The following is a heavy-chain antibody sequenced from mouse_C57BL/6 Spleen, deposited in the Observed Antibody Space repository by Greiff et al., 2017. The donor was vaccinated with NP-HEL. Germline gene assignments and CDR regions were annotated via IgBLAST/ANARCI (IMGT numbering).Heavy chain of an antibody. V-gene: IGHV1-59*01. CDR1: GYTFTSYW. J-gene: IGHJ2*01. CDR2: IDPSDSYT. D-gene: IGHD3-2*02. Sequence: VQLQQPGAELVRPGTSVKLSCKASGYTFTSYWMHWVKQRPGQGLEWIGVIDPSDSYTNYNQKFKGKATLTVDTSSSQAYMQLSSLTSEDSAVYYCARTAQGRGCFDYWGQGTTLTVSS. CDR3: ARTAQGRGCFDY.